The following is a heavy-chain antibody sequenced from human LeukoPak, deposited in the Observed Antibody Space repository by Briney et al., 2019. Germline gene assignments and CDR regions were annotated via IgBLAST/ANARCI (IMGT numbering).Heavy chain of an antibody. CDR2: ISSSSSYT. J-gene: IGHJ4*02. V-gene: IGHV3-11*06. CDR3: TRGYCSGGSYYSNY. CDR1: GFTFSDYY. Sequence: PGGSLRLSCAASGFTFSDYYMSWIRQAPGKELEWVSCISSSSSYTNYADSVKGRFTISRDNAKNSLYLQMNSLRDEDTAVYYCTRGYCSGGSYYSNYWGQGTLVTVSA. D-gene: IGHD2-15*01.